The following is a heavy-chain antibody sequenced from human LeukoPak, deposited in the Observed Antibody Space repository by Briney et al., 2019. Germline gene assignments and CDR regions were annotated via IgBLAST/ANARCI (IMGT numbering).Heavy chain of an antibody. D-gene: IGHD3-10*01. Sequence: SETLSLTCTVSGGSISSYYWNWLRQLPGKGLEWVGYIDYSGSANINPSLKSRGAISIDTSRKQFSLKLSSVTAADTAVYYCARAGGSYSFDYWGQGTLVTVSS. CDR2: IDYSGSA. V-gene: IGHV4-59*01. CDR1: GGSISSYY. CDR3: ARAGGSYSFDY. J-gene: IGHJ4*02.